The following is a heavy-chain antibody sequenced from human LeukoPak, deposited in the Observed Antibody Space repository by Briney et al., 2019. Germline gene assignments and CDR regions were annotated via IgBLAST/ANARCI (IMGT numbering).Heavy chain of an antibody. CDR3: ARSARDYAWFDP. CDR1: GGSISSSSYY. CDR2: IYYSGST. V-gene: IGHV4-39*01. Sequence: SETLSLTCTVSGGSISSSSYYWGWIRQPPGKGLEWTGSIYYSGSTYYNPSLKRRVTISVDTSKNQFSLKLSSVTAADTAVYYCARSARDYAWFDPWGQGTLVTVSS. D-gene: IGHD4-17*01. J-gene: IGHJ5*02.